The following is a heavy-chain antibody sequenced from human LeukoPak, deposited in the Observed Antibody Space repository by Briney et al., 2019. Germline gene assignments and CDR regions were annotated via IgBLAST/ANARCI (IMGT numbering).Heavy chain of an antibody. CDR1: GFTFSSYW. CDR2: INSDGSST. D-gene: IGHD6-19*01. V-gene: IGHV3-74*01. CDR3: ARGYSSGWYGIDY. J-gene: IGHJ4*02. Sequence: GGSLRLSCAASGFTFSSYWMHWVRQAPGKGLVWVSRINSDGSSTSYADSVKGRFTISRDNAKNKLYLQMNSLRAEDTAVYYCARGYSSGWYGIDYWGQGTLVTVSS.